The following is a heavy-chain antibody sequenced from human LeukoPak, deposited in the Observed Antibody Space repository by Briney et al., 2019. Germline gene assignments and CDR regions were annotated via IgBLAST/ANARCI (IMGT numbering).Heavy chain of an antibody. CDR2: INPSGGST. V-gene: IGHV1-46*01. CDR1: GYTFTSYY. CDR3: ARARYDSSGYYYEVDY. J-gene: IGHJ4*02. Sequence: VASVKVSCTASGYTFTSYYMHWVRQAPGQGLEWMGLINPSGGSTSYAQKFQGRVTMTRDTSTSTVYMELSSLRSEDTAVYYCARARYDSSGYYYEVDYWGQGTLVTVSS. D-gene: IGHD3-22*01.